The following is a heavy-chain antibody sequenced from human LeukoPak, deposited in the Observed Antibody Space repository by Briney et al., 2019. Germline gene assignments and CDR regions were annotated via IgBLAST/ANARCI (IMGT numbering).Heavy chain of an antibody. CDR3: ARSARGGPYYFDY. V-gene: IGHV4-59*08. Sequence: PSETLSLTCTVSGGSISSYYWSWIRQPPGKGLEWIGYIYYSGSTNYNPSLKSRVTISVDTSKNQFSLKLSSVTAADTAVYYCARSARGGPYYFDYWGQGTLVTVSS. J-gene: IGHJ4*02. CDR2: IYYSGST. D-gene: IGHD3-10*01. CDR1: GGSISSYY.